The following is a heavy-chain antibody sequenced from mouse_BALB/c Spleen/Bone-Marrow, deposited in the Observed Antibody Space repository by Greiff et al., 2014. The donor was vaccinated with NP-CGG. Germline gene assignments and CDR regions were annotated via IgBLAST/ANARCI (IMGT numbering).Heavy chain of an antibody. V-gene: IGHV1-9*01. Sequence: QVQLQQPGAELMKPGASVKISCKATGYTFSSYWIEWVKQRPGHGLEWIGEILPGSGSSNYNEKFKGKATITADTSSNTAYMQLSSLTPEDSAVYYCTRWGWSFDYWGQGTTLTVSS. D-gene: IGHD2-3*01. CDR2: ILPGSGSS. J-gene: IGHJ2*01. CDR3: TRWGWSFDY. CDR1: GYTFSSYW.